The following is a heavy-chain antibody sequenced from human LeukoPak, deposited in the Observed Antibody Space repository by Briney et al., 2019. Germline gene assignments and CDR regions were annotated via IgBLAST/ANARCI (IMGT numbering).Heavy chain of an antibody. Sequence: SETLSLTCTVSGGSISSYYWSWIRQPPGKGLEWIGYIYYSGSTNYNPSLKSRVTISVDTSKNQFSLKLSSVTASDTAVYYCARHSSGWPEIDYWGQGTLVTVSS. CDR2: IYYSGST. D-gene: IGHD6-19*01. V-gene: IGHV4-59*08. J-gene: IGHJ4*02. CDR1: GGSISSYY. CDR3: ARHSSGWPEIDY.